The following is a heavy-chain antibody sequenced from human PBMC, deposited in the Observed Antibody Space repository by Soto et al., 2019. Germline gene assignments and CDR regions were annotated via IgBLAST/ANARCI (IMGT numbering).Heavy chain of an antibody. CDR2: IDPSDSYT. CDR1: GYSFTSYW. J-gene: IGHJ4*02. V-gene: IGHV5-10-1*01. CDR3: AREYYGSGSYYKYYFDY. D-gene: IGHD3-10*01. Sequence: PGESLKISCKGSGYSFTSYWISWVRQMPGKGLEWMGRIDPSDSYTNYSPSFQGHVTISADKSISTAYLQWSSLKASDTAMYYCAREYYGSGSYYKYYFDYWGQGTLVTVSS.